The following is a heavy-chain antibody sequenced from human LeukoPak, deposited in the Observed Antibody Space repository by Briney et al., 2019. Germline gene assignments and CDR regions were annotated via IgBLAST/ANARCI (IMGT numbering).Heavy chain of an antibody. CDR3: ARGPTLSDYVWGNYRPLFY. J-gene: IGHJ4*02. CDR1: GGSFSGYY. CDR2: INHSGST. V-gene: IGHV4-34*01. D-gene: IGHD3-16*02. Sequence: SETLSLTCAVYGGSFSGYYWSWIRQPPGKGLEWIGEINHSGSTNYNPSLKSRVTISVDTSKNQFSLKLSSVTAADTAVYYCARGPTLSDYVWGNYRPLFYWGQGTLVTVSS.